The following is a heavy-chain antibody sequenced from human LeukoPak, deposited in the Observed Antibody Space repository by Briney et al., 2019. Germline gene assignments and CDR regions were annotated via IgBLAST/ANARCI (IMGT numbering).Heavy chain of an antibody. CDR3: ARGGASSRYFDY. CDR2: INHSGST. CDR1: GGSFSGYY. V-gene: IGHV4-34*01. J-gene: IGHJ4*02. D-gene: IGHD1-26*01. Sequence: SETLSLTCAVYGGSFSGYYWSWIRQPPGKGLEWIGEINHSGSTNYNPSLKSRVTISGDTSKNQFSLRLNSVTAADTAVYYCARGGASSRYFDYWGQGTLVTVSS.